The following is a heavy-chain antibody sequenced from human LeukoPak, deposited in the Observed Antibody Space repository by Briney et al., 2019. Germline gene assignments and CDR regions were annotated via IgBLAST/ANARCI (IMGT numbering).Heavy chain of an antibody. D-gene: IGHD1-26*01. Sequence: GGSLRLSCAASGFTFSSYSMNWVRQAPGKGLEWVSSISSSSSYIYYADSVKGRFTISRDNAKNSLYLQMNSLRAEDTAVYYCARFRAGWEPDVDYWGKGTTVTVSS. CDR3: ARFRAGWEPDVDY. V-gene: IGHV3-21*01. J-gene: IGHJ6*04. CDR2: ISSSSSYI. CDR1: GFTFSSYS.